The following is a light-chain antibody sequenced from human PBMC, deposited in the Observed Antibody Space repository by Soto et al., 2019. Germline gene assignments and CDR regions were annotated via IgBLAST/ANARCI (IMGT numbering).Light chain of an antibody. V-gene: IGLV2-14*01. CDR2: DVS. CDR3: SSYTSSSLYV. CDR1: SSDVGGYNY. Sequence: QSALTQPASLSGSPGQSITISCTGTSSDVGGYNYVSWYQQHPGKAPKLMIYDVSNRPSGVSNRFSGSNSGNTASLTISGLQAEDEADYYCSSYTSSSLYVFGTGTKVTVL. J-gene: IGLJ1*01.